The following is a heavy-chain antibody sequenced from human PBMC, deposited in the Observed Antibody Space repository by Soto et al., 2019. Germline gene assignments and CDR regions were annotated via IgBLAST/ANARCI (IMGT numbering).Heavy chain of an antibody. J-gene: IGHJ4*02. CDR1: GDTFRNYA. CDR2: IIPLFST. CDR3: ARDPGIAVVGRGTSFEH. D-gene: IGHD6-19*01. Sequence: QVQLVQSGAEVKKPGSSVKVSCKASGDTFRNYAFTWVRQAPGQGLEWMGTIIPLFSTRYAQKFKGRVTMTADESTSTVYMDLSSLTSDDTAVYYCARDPGIAVVGRGTSFEHWGQGTLVTVSS. V-gene: IGHV1-69*18.